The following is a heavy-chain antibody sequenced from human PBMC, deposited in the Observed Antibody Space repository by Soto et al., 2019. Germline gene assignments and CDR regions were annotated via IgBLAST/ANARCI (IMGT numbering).Heavy chain of an antibody. Sequence: SETLSLTRGVSGGSISSGGYYWPWIRQPPGKGLEWVGYIYHAGITYYNQSLKSRVIISVDRSKNQFSLKLKSVTAADTAVYYCARGDFWSGYAYDYWGQGTLVTV. D-gene: IGHD3-3*01. CDR1: GGSISSGGYY. J-gene: IGHJ4*02. V-gene: IGHV4-30-2*01. CDR3: ARGDFWSGYAYDY. CDR2: IYHAGIT.